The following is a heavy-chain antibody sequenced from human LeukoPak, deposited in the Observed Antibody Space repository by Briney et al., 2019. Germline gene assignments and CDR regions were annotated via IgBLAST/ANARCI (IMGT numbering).Heavy chain of an antibody. J-gene: IGHJ3*02. CDR2: IYYSGST. V-gene: IGHV4-59*01. Sequence: SETLSLTCTVSGGSISSYYWSWIRQPPGKGLEWIGYIYYSGSTNYNPSLKSRVTISVDTSKNQFSLKLSSVTAADTAVYYCARETGSVVTPFDIWGQGTMVNVSS. CDR3: ARETGSVVTPFDI. CDR1: GGSISSYY. D-gene: IGHD3-22*01.